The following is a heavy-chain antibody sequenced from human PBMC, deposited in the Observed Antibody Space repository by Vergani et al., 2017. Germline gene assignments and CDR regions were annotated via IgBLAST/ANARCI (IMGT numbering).Heavy chain of an antibody. Sequence: QVQLQQWGAGLLKPSETLSLTCAVYGGSFSDYYWSWIRQPPGKGLEWIGEINHSGRTNYNPSLKSRVTISVDTSNNHFSLRLNSLTAADTAVYYCARRSGIVYDIFSGTQYFFDFWGQGTLVTVSS. CDR2: INHSGRT. J-gene: IGHJ4*02. CDR3: ARRSGIVYDIFSGTQYFFDF. CDR1: GGSFSDYY. D-gene: IGHD3-9*01. V-gene: IGHV4-34*01.